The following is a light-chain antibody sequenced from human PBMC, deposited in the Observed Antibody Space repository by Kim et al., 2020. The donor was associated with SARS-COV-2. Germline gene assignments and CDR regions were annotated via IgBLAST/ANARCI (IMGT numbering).Light chain of an antibody. CDR3: SSYTTSTTRV. CDR1: SSDVGGYNY. J-gene: IGLJ3*02. V-gene: IGLV2-14*03. Sequence: ALTQPASVSGSPGQSITISCSGSSSDVGGYNYVSWYQQHQGKAPKLIIYDVGTRPSGVSYRFSGSKSGNTASLTISGLQTEDEADYYCSSYTTSTTRVFGGGTQLTVL. CDR2: DVG.